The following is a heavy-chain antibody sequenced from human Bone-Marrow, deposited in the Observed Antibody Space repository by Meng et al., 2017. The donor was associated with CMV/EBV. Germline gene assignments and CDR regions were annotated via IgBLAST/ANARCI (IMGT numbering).Heavy chain of an antibody. J-gene: IGHJ4*02. CDR1: GYTFTTYY. D-gene: IGHD3-3*01. CDR2: INPSGGST. Sequence: ASVKVSCKASGYTFTTYYMHWVRQAPGQGLEWMGIINPSGGSTSYAQKFQGRVTITTDESTSTAYMELRSLRSDDTAVYYCARVTLIDYDGGQFDYWGQGTLVTFYS. CDR3: ARVTLIDYDGGQFDY. V-gene: IGHV1-46*01.